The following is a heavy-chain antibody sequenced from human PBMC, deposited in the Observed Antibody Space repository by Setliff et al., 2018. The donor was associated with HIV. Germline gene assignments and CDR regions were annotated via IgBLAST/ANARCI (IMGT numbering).Heavy chain of an antibody. CDR3: GRAPPTTVVNFFDC. D-gene: IGHD4-17*01. V-gene: IGHV3-74*01. CDR2: INEDGSTT. CDR1: GFTFSTYW. J-gene: IGHJ4*02. Sequence: HPGGSLRLSCAASGFTFSTYWMHWVRQAPGEGLVWVARINEDGSTTNYADSVKGRFTISRDNAKNTLYLQMSSLRAEDTAIYYCGRAPPTTVVNFFDCWGQGSPVTVSS.